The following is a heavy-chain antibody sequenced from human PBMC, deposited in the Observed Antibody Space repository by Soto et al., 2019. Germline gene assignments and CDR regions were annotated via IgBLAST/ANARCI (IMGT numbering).Heavy chain of an antibody. J-gene: IGHJ4*02. Sequence: GGSLRLSCAASGFTFSSYAMSWVRQAPGKGLEWVSAISGSGGSTYYADSVKGRFTISRDDSKNTVFLQMNSLGAEDTAVYFCARGHAYSYGYSYYFDYWGQGTLVTVSS. D-gene: IGHD5-18*01. CDR2: ISGSGGST. CDR1: GFTFSSYA. CDR3: ARGHAYSYGYSYYFDY. V-gene: IGHV3-23*01.